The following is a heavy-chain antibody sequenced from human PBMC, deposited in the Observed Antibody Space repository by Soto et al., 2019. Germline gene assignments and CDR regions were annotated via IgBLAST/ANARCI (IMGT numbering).Heavy chain of an antibody. CDR2: ISSSGSTI. J-gene: IGHJ6*02. Sequence: GGSLRLSCAASGFTFSDYYMSWIRQAPGKGLEWVSYISSSGSTIYYADSVKGRFTISRDNAKNSLYLQMNSLRAEDTAVYYCARRVVPAAIDYYYGMDVWGQGTTVT. D-gene: IGHD2-2*01. CDR1: GFTFSDYY. V-gene: IGHV3-11*01. CDR3: ARRVVPAAIDYYYGMDV.